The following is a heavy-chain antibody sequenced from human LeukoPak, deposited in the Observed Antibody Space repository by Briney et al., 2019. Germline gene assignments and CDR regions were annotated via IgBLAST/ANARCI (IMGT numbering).Heavy chain of an antibody. CDR3: AKDIDSRRFYGSGSYPDY. D-gene: IGHD3-10*01. V-gene: IGHV3-43D*03. J-gene: IGHJ4*02. CDR2: INWDGGTT. Sequence: GGSLRLSCAASGFTFDDYAMHWARQAPGKGLEWVSLINWDGGTTYYADSVKGRFTISRDNSKNSLYLQMNSLRAEDSALYYCAKDIDSRRFYGSGSYPDYWGQGTLVTVSS. CDR1: GFTFDDYA.